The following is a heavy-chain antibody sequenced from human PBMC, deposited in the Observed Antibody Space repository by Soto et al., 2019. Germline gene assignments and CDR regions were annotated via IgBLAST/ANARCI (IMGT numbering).Heavy chain of an antibody. J-gene: IGHJ5*02. Sequence: ASVKVSCKASGYSFTSYGFSWVRQAPGQGLEWMGWISAYNGNTNYAPKFQGRVTMTTDTSTTTAYLELRSLPSDDTAVYYCSRYPGDPNWFYPRGQGTSVTVSS. CDR3: SRYPGDPNWFYP. CDR2: ISAYNGNT. V-gene: IGHV1-18*01. CDR1: GYSFTSYG.